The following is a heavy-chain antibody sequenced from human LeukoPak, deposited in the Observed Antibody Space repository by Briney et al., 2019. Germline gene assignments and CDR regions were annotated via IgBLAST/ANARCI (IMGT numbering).Heavy chain of an antibody. V-gene: IGHV4-31*03. J-gene: IGHJ4*02. CDR1: GASISSGGYY. CDR3: ARGYYDSSGYYGTNYFDY. D-gene: IGHD3-22*01. Sequence: SETLSLTCTVSGASISSGGYYWSWIRQHPGKGLEWIGYIYYSGGTYYNPSLKSRLTISIDTSKNQFSLKLSSVTAADTAVYYCARGYYDSSGYYGTNYFDYWGQGTRVTASS. CDR2: IYYSGGT.